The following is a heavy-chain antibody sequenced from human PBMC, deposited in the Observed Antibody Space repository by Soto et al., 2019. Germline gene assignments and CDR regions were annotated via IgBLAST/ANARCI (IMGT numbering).Heavy chain of an antibody. Sequence: GGSLRLSCAASGFTFGSYSMNWVRQAPGKGLEWVSSISSSSSYIYYADSVKGRFTISRDNAKNSLYLQMNSLRAEDTAVYYCFCCGGNDDYWGQGTLVTVSS. CDR3: FCCGGNDDY. J-gene: IGHJ4*02. V-gene: IGHV3-21*01. CDR2: ISSSSSYI. D-gene: IGHD2-15*01. CDR1: GFTFGSYS.